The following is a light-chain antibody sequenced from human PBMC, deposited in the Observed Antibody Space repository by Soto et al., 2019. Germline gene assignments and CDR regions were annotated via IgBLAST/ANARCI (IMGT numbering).Light chain of an antibody. Sequence: ESVLTQSPGTLSLSPGERATLSCRTSQSVSSNFLAWYQQKPGQAPRLLIYGASSRATGIPDRFSGSGSGTDFTLTISRQEPEDFAVYYCQQYGTSFWTFGQGTKVEIK. J-gene: IGKJ1*01. V-gene: IGKV3-20*01. CDR1: QSVSSNF. CDR3: QQYGTSFWT. CDR2: GAS.